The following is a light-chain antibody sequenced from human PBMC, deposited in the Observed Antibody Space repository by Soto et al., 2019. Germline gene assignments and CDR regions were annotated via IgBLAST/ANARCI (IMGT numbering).Light chain of an antibody. V-gene: IGKV3-20*01. CDR2: GAS. CDR1: QSVSSSY. J-gene: IGKJ2*01. CDR3: QQYGSSPNT. Sequence: EIVLTQSPGTLSLSPGERATLSCRASQSVSSSYLAWYQQKPGQAPRLLIYGASSRATGIPDRFSGSGSGTDFTLTISSLEPDDFAVYYCQQYGSSPNTFGQGTKLEIK.